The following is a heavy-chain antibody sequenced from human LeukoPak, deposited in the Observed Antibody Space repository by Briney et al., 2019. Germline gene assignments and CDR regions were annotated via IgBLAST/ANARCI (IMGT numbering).Heavy chain of an antibody. J-gene: IGHJ6*03. CDR2: IIPIFGTA. V-gene: IGHV1-69*13. Sequence: SVKVSCKASGGTFSSHAISWVRQAPGQGLEWMGGIIPIFGTANYAQKFQGRVTITADESTSTAYMELSSLRSEDTAVYYCARAPIVVVPAAQAPYYYYYMDVWGKGTTVTVSS. CDR3: ARAPIVVVPAAQAPYYYYYMDV. CDR1: GGTFSSHA. D-gene: IGHD2-2*01.